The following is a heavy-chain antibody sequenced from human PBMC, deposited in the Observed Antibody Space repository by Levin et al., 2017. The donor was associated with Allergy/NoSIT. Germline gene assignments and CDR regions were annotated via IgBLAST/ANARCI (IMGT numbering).Heavy chain of an antibody. J-gene: IGHJ4*02. CDR2: ISIYNDNT. CDR1: GYTFTNFG. D-gene: IGHD3-22*01. V-gene: IGHV1-18*01. CDR3: AREADENSGYYFDY. Sequence: ASMKVSCKASGYTFTNFGVSWVRQAPGQGLEWVGWISIYNDNTIYAQRFQGRVAMTADIATRTVYMELRNLKSDDTAVYYCAREADENSGYYFDYWGQGTLVTVSS.